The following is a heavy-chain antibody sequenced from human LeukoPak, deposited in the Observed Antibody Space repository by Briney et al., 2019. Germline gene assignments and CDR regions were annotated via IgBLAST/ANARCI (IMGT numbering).Heavy chain of an antibody. Sequence: PSETLSLTCTVSGGSISSGDYYWGWIRQPPGKGLEWIGYIYYSGSTYYNPSLKSRVTISVDTSKNQFSLKLSSVTAADTAVYYCARDNTMVRGVIDYWGQGTLVTVSS. CDR1: GGSISSGDYY. V-gene: IGHV4-30-4*08. D-gene: IGHD3-10*01. J-gene: IGHJ4*02. CDR3: ARDNTMVRGVIDY. CDR2: IYYSGST.